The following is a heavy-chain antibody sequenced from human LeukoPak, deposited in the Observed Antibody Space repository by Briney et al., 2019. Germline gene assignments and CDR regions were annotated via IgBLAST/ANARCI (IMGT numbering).Heavy chain of an antibody. D-gene: IGHD5-18*01. CDR2: IYYSGST. V-gene: IGHV4-59*01. CDR3: ASHVDTDVMDV. J-gene: IGHJ6*02. Sequence: SETLSLTCTVSGGSISSYYWSWIRQPPGKGREWIGYIYYSGSTNYNPSLKSRVTISVETSKNQFSLKQSSVTAADTAVYYCASHVDTDVMDVWGQGTTVTVSS. CDR1: GGSISSYY.